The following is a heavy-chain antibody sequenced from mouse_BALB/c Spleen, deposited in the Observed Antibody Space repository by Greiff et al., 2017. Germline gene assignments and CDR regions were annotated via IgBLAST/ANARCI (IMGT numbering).Heavy chain of an antibody. J-gene: IGHJ4*01. D-gene: IGHD4-1*01. CDR3: TTLTVTRAMDY. CDR2: IYPGNSDT. Sequence: EVQLQQSGTVLARPGASVKMSCKASGYTFTSYWMHWVKQRPGQGLEWIGAIYPGNSDTSYNQKFKGKAKLTAVTSTSTAYMELSSLTNEDSAVYYCTTLTVTRAMDYWGQGTSVTVSS. V-gene: IGHV1-5*01. CDR1: GYTFTSYW.